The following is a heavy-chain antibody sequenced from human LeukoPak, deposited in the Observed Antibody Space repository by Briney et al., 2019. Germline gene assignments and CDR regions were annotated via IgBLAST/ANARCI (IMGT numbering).Heavy chain of an antibody. CDR3: ARVATVVTPAFDY. V-gene: IGHV1-2*02. D-gene: IGHD4-23*01. CDR1: GYTFIGYD. Sequence: ASVKVSCKASGYTFIGYDINWVRQAAGQGLEWMGWINPNSGGTNYAQKFQGRVTMTRDTSISTAYMELSRLRSDDTAVYYCARVATVVTPAFDYWGQGTLVTVSS. J-gene: IGHJ4*02. CDR2: INPNSGGT.